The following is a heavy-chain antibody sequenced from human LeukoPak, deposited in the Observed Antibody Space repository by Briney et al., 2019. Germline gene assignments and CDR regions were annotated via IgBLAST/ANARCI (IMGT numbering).Heavy chain of an antibody. J-gene: IGHJ4*02. D-gene: IGHD3-22*01. V-gene: IGHV3-30*18. Sequence: GGSLRLSCAASGFTFSSYGMHWVRQAPGKGLEWVAVISYDGSNKYYADSVKGRFTISRDNSKNTLYLQMNSLRAEDTAVYYCAKDLYYYDSSGLYGGLDYWGQGTLVTVSS. CDR3: AKDLYYYDSSGLYGGLDY. CDR1: GFTFSSYG. CDR2: ISYDGSNK.